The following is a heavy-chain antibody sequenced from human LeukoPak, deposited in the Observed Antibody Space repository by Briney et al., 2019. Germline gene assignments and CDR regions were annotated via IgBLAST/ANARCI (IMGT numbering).Heavy chain of an antibody. CDR1: GFTFRDYW. CDR2: VKQDGTEK. V-gene: IGHV3-7*01. J-gene: IGHJ4*02. D-gene: IGHD6-13*01. Sequence: GGSLRLSYEASGFTFRDYWKTWVRQAPGKGLEWVANVKQDGTEKFYVDSVKGRFTISRDNGKNSLYLQMNSLRVEDTAIYYCARAGGTSWADYWGQGTLVTVSS. CDR3: ARAGGTSWADY.